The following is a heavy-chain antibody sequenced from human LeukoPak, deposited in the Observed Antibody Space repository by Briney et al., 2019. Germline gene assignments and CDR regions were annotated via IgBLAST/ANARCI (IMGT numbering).Heavy chain of an antibody. D-gene: IGHD3-22*01. CDR2: MNPKSGNT. J-gene: IGHJ4*02. CDR3: ARDLRGYDSSGYYYVPKYYFDY. CDR1: GYTFSSDD. Sequence: VASVKVSCKASGYTFSSDDINWVRQATGQGLEWMGWMNPKSGNTGYAQKFQGRLTLTRNTSINTAYMELSSLRSEDTAIYYCARDLRGYDSSGYYYVPKYYFDYWGQGTLVTVSS. V-gene: IGHV1-8*01.